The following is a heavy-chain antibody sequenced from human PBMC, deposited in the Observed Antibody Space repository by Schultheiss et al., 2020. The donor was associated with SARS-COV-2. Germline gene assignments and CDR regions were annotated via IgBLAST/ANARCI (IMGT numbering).Heavy chain of an antibody. CDR3: ARFTIFGVVRAVSFDP. V-gene: IGHV4-34*01. J-gene: IGHJ5*02. CDR1: GGSFSGYY. CDR2: IYHSGST. Sequence: SETLSLTCAVYGGSFSGYYWSWIRQPPGKGLEWIGEIYHSGSTNYNPSLKSRVTISVDTSKNQFSLKLSSVTAADTAVYYCARFTIFGVVRAVSFDPWGQGTLVTVSS. D-gene: IGHD3-3*01.